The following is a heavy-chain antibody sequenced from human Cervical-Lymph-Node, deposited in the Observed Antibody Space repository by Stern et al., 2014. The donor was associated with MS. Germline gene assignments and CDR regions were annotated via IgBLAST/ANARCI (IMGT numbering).Heavy chain of an antibody. CDR1: GFTLSNFG. Sequence: QVQLVQSGGGVVQPGRSLRLSCAASGFTLSNFGMHWVRQAPGKGLEWVAVMSFVGGNKKYGDSVKGRFSISRDNSNNTLYLQMNSLRPEDTAVYYCMGVGDAMHVWGQGTTVIVSS. CDR3: MGVGDAMHV. J-gene: IGHJ6*02. V-gene: IGHV3-30*03. CDR2: MSFVGGNK.